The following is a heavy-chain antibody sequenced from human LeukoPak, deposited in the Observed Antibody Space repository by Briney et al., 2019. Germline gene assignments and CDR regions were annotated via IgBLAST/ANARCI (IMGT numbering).Heavy chain of an antibody. CDR2: ISGSGGST. CDR1: GFTFSSYA. V-gene: IGHV3-23*01. CDR3: AKCNSDSCYSAGDF. J-gene: IGHJ4*02. D-gene: IGHD2-15*01. Sequence: PGGSLRLSCAASGFTFSSYAMSWVRQAPGKGLEWVSAISGSGGSTYYAGSVKGRFTISRDNSKNTLYLQMKSLRAEDTAVYYCAKCNSDSCYSAGDFWGQGTLVTVSS.